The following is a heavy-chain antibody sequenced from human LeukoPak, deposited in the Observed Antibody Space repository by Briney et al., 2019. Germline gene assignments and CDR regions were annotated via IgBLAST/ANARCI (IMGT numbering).Heavy chain of an antibody. CDR2: IKQDGSEK. J-gene: IGHJ2*01. Sequence: GGSLRLSCAASGFTFSGYWMSWVRQAPGKGLEWVANIKQDGSEKYYVDSVKGRFTISRDNAKNSLYLQMNSLRAEDTAVYYCARDITIFGVGRGYFDLWGRGTLVTVSS. D-gene: IGHD3-3*01. CDR3: ARDITIFGVGRGYFDL. CDR1: GFTFSGYW. V-gene: IGHV3-7*01.